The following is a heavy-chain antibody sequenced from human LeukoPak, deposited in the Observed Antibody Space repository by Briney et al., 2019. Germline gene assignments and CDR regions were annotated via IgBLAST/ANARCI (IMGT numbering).Heavy chain of an antibody. Sequence: AGGSLRLSCAAAGFTFSNYAMHCVRQAPGKGLEWVAVISYDGTNEYYADSVKGRFTISRDNSKNTLYLQMDSLRVEDTAVYYCARNRGATGYYWVDYWGQGTLVSVSS. CDR1: GFTFSNYA. CDR3: ARNRGATGYYWVDY. J-gene: IGHJ4*02. CDR2: ISYDGTNE. V-gene: IGHV3-30-3*01. D-gene: IGHD3-22*01.